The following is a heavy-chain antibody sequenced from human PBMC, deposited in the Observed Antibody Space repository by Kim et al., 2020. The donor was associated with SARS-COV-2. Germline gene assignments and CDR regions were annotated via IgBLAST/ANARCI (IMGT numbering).Heavy chain of an antibody. CDR2: ISGSGGST. Sequence: GGSLRLSCAASGFTFSSYAMSWVRQAPGKGREWVSAISGSGGSTYYADSVKGRFTISRDNSKNTLYLQMNSLRAEDTAVYYCAKDSSSYYYYYGMDVWGQGTTVTVSS. D-gene: IGHD6-6*01. J-gene: IGHJ6*02. CDR3: AKDSSSYYYYYGMDV. CDR1: GFTFSSYA. V-gene: IGHV3-23*01.